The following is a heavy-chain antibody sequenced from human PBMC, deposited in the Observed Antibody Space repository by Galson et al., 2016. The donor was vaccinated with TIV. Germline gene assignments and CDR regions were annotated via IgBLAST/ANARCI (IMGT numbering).Heavy chain of an antibody. CDR3: ARARYSNGWFTDF. J-gene: IGHJ4*02. D-gene: IGHD6-19*01. V-gene: IGHV3-33*01. CDR2: RWFDGSDI. Sequence: SLRLSCAASGFTFGSYGMHWVRQAPGKGLEWVAVRWFDGSDIYYADSVKGRFNISRDNSKNTLYLQMNSLRGEDTAVYYCARARYSNGWFTDFWGQGTLVTVSS. CDR1: GFTFGSYG.